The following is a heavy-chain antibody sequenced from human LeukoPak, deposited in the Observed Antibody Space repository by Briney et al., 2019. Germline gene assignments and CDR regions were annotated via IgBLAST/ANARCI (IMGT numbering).Heavy chain of an antibody. J-gene: IGHJ4*02. D-gene: IGHD3-22*01. CDR3: ARGYYYDSRGYSFDY. V-gene: IGHV4-39*07. CDR2: IYYSGST. CDR1: GGSISSSSYY. Sequence: SETLSLTCTVSGGSISSSSYYWGWIRQPPGKGLEWIGSIYYSGSTYYNPSLKSRVTISVDTSKNQFSLRLSSVTAADTAVYFCARGYYYDSRGYSFDYWGQGTLVTVSS.